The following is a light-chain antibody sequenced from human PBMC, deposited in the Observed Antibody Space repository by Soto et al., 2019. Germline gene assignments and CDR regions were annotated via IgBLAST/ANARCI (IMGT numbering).Light chain of an antibody. J-gene: IGLJ1*01. CDR1: SSDVGGYNY. V-gene: IGLV2-14*01. CDR3: SSYTSSSTYV. Sequence: QSVLTQPACVSLSPGHSITISCTGTSSDVGGYNYVSWYQQHPGKPPKLMIYEVSNRPSGVSNRFSGSKSGNTASLTISGLQAEDEADYYCSSYTSSSTYVFGTGTKVTVL. CDR2: EVS.